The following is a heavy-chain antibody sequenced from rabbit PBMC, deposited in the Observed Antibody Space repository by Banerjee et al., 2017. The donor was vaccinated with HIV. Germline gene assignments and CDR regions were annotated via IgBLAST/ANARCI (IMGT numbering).Heavy chain of an antibody. V-gene: IGHV1S45*01. CDR2: IDVGSSDFT. D-gene: IGHD1-1*01. CDR3: ARDLVTVIGWNFGL. Sequence: QEKLVESGGGLVQPEGSLTLTCTASGVSFSFNNYMCWVRQAPGKGLEWIGCIDVGSSDFTYFAAWAKGRFTISKASSTSVTLQMTSLTAADTATYFCARDLVTVIGWNFGLRGPGTLVTVS. J-gene: IGHJ4*01. CDR1: GVSFSFNNY.